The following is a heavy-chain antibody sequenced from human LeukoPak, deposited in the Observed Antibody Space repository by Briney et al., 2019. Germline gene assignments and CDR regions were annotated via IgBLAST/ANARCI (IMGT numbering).Heavy chain of an antibody. CDR2: IYSSGST. CDR3: ARDCRTRVGSVWYNYFDY. J-gene: IGHJ4*02. D-gene: IGHD6-19*01. V-gene: IGHV3-53*01. CDR1: GITVSSNY. Sequence: GGSLRLSCAASGITVSSNYMSWVRQAPGKGLEWVSLIYSSGSTYYADSVKGRFTISRDSSKNTLDLQMNSLRAEDTAVYYCARDCRTRVGSVWYNYFDYWGQGTLVTVSS.